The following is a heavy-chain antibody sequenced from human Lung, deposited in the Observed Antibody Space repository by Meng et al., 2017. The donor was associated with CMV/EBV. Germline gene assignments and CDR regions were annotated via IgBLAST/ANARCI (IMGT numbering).Heavy chain of an antibody. CDR1: GGTFTGYA. Sequence: SVXVPXKASGGTFTGYAVGWVRQAPGQGLEWMGGIIPILGTVNYAQNFQDRVTITADESTVTAYMELSSLRSEDTAVYYCARGTAIVQYISSGLDIWGQGTXVTVSS. D-gene: IGHD2-15*01. V-gene: IGHV1-69*13. J-gene: IGHJ3*02. CDR2: IIPILGTV. CDR3: ARGTAIVQYISSGLDI.